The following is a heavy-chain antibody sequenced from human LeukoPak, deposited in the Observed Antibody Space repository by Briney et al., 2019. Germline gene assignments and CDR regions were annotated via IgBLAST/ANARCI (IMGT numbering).Heavy chain of an antibody. Sequence: VASVKVSCKASGYTFTNYYVHWARQAPGQGLEWMGVINPSGGRTNYAQKFQGRVTMTRNTSISAAYMELSSLRSEDTAVYYCARGGRHNDYVWGSYRHYWGQGTLVTVSS. CDR1: GYTFTNYY. V-gene: IGHV1-46*01. CDR3: ARGGRHNDYVWGSYRHY. J-gene: IGHJ4*02. CDR2: INPSGGRT. D-gene: IGHD3-16*02.